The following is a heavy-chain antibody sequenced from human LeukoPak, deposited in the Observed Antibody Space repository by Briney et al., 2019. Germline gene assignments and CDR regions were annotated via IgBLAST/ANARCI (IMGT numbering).Heavy chain of an antibody. D-gene: IGHD3-10*01. CDR1: GYTFTSYA. Sequence: ASVKVSCKASGYTFTSYAMHWVRQAPGQRLEWMGWINAYNGNTNYAQKLQGRVTMTTDTSTSTAYMELRSLRSDDTAVYYCARGNYYLGDVWGQGTTVTVSS. J-gene: IGHJ6*02. CDR2: INAYNGNT. V-gene: IGHV1-18*01. CDR3: ARGNYYLGDV.